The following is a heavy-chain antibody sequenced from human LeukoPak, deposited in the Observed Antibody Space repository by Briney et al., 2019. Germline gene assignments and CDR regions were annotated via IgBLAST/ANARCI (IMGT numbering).Heavy chain of an antibody. D-gene: IGHD2-8*01. J-gene: IGHJ5*02. CDR3: ARVCTNGVFLRNNWFDP. CDR1: GGSISSFY. CDR2: IYYSGST. V-gene: IGHV4-59*12. Sequence: SETLSLTCTVSGGSISSFYWSWIRQPPGKGLEWIGYIYYSGSTYYNPSLKSRVTISVDTSKNQFSLKLSSVTAADTAVYYCARVCTNGVFLRNNWFDPWGQGTLVTVSS.